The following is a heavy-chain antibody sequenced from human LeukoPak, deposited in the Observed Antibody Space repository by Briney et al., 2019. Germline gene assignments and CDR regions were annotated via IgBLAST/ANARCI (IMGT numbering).Heavy chain of an antibody. Sequence: SETLSLTCTVSGYSISSGYYWGWIRQPPGKGLEWIGSIYHSGSTNYNPSLKSRVTISVDTSKNRFSLKLSSVTAADTAVYYCARQATGYYLYYYYYMDVWGKGTTVTISS. V-gene: IGHV4-38-2*02. D-gene: IGHD3-9*01. CDR1: GYSISSGYY. CDR2: IYHSGST. CDR3: ARQATGYYLYYYYYMDV. J-gene: IGHJ6*03.